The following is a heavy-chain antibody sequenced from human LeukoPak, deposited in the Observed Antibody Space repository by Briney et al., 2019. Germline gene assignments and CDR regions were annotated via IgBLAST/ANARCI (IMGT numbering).Heavy chain of an antibody. Sequence: SVGSLRLSCAASGFTFSSYAMSWVRQAPGKGLEWVSAISGSGGSTYYADSVKGRFTISRDNSKNTLYLQMNSLRAEDTAVYYCAKGVAAAASAEYFQHWGQGTLVTVSS. CDR2: ISGSGGST. V-gene: IGHV3-23*01. J-gene: IGHJ1*01. D-gene: IGHD6-13*01. CDR1: GFTFSSYA. CDR3: AKGVAAAASAEYFQH.